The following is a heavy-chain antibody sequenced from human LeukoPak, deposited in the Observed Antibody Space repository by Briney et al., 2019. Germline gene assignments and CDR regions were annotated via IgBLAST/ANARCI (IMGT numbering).Heavy chain of an antibody. CDR2: VSDSGGTT. J-gene: IGHJ6*02. CDR3: AIGINYSRSGSYINYYYGMDV. D-gene: IGHD3-10*01. Sequence: GGSLRLSCAASGFSFSSYAMSWVRQAPGKGLEWVSAVSDSGGTTYYADSVKGRFTISRDNSKSTLYLQMNSPRAEETAVYHFAIGINYSRSGSYINYYYGMDVWGQETTVSVPS. CDR1: GFSFSSYA. V-gene: IGHV3-23*01.